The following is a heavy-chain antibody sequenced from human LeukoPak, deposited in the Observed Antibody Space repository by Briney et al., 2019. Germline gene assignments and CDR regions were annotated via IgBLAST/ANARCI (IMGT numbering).Heavy chain of an antibody. CDR3: ARVGYSGAFDI. CDR2: IYHSGST. CDR1: GGSMRSGGYY. V-gene: IGHV4-31*03. D-gene: IGHD2-15*01. J-gene: IGHJ3*02. Sequence: SQTLSLTCTVSGGSMRSGGYYWSWIRQLPGKGLEWIGYIYHSGSTYYNPSLKSRVTISVDRSKNQFSLKLSSVTAADTAVYYCARVGYSGAFDIWGQGTMVTVSS.